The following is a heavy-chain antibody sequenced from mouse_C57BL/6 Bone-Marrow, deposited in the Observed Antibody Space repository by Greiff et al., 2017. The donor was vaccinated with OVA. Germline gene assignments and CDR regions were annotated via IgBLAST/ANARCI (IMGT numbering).Heavy chain of an antibody. CDR2: IHPNSGST. CDR1: GYTFTSYW. V-gene: IGHV1-64*01. CDR3: ARGLRRKGGYAMDY. J-gene: IGHJ4*01. Sequence: QVQLQQPGAELVKPGASVKLSCKASGYTFTSYWMHWVKQRPGQGLEWIGMIHPNSGSTNYNEKFKSKATLTVDKSSSTAYMQLSSLTSEDSAVXYCARGLRRKGGYAMDYWGQGTSVTVSS. D-gene: IGHD2-4*01.